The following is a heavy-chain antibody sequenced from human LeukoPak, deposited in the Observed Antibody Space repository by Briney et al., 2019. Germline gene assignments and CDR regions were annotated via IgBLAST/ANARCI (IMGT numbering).Heavy chain of an antibody. CDR2: IYAGGST. J-gene: IGHJ6*02. Sequence: GGSLRLSCAASGFTVSSSYMSWVRQAPGKGLEWVSLIYAGGSTYYADSVKGRFTISRDNSKNTLYLQMNSLRAEDTAVYYCARDQGLTAPPPYGLDVWGQGTTVIVSS. CDR1: GFTVSSSY. V-gene: IGHV3-66*01. CDR3: ARDQGLTAPPPYGLDV. D-gene: IGHD5-18*01.